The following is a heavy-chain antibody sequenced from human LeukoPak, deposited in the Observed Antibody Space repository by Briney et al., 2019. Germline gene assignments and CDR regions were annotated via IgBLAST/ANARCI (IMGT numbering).Heavy chain of an antibody. CDR2: VYSGGKT. CDR3: ARQAAAGLDY. D-gene: IGHD6-13*01. J-gene: IGHJ4*02. Sequence: GGSLRLSCAASEFTVDDTYMSWVRQTPGKGLEWVSVVYSGGKTFYADSVKGRFTISRDTTKNTVYLQMNTLRADDTAVYYCARQAAAGLDYWGQGTLVTVSS. V-gene: IGHV3-66*02. CDR1: EFTVDDTY.